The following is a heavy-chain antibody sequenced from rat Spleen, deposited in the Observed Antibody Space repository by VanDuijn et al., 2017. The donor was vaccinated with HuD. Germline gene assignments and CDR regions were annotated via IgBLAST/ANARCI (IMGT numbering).Heavy chain of an antibody. CDR1: GFTFSDYA. CDR3: ARRGYNNYYFDY. Sequence: EVQLVESGGGLVQPGRSLKLSCAASGFTFSDYAMAWVRQAPKKGLEWVATIIYDGSSTYYRDSVKGRFTISRDNAKSTLYLQMDSLRSEDTATYYCARRGYNNYYFDYWGQGVVVTVSS. J-gene: IGHJ2*01. D-gene: IGHD1-10*01. V-gene: IGHV5-17*01. CDR2: IIYDGSST.